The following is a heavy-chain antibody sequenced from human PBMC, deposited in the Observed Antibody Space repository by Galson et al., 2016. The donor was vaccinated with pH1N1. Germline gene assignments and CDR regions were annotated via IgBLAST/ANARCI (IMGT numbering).Heavy chain of an antibody. CDR2: VSGTGISR. CDR1: GFTFTNYA. V-gene: IGHV3-23*01. J-gene: IGHJ4*02. Sequence: SLRLSCAASGFTFTNYAMGWVRQAPGKGLEWVSSVSGTGISRYYADSVKGRFTISRDNSRNILYLQMNSPRAEDTALYFCAKFAMLGKIAIHFDYWGQGTLLTVSS. D-gene: IGHD2-2*02. CDR3: AKFAMLGKIAIHFDY.